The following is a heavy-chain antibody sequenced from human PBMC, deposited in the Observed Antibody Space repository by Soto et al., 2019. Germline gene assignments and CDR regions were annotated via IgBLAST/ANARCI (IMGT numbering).Heavy chain of an antibody. CDR3: AREGPAAGTLGFDP. CDR2: INPNRGGT. J-gene: IGHJ5*01. D-gene: IGHD6-13*01. CDR1: GYTFTGYY. Sequence: QVQLVQSGAEVKKPGASVKVSCKASGYTFTGYYMHWVRQAPGQGLEWMGWINPNRGGTNYAQKFQGCVTMTRDTSISAAYMELSRLRSDDTAVYYWAREGPAAGTLGFDPWGQGTLVTVSS. V-gene: IGHV1-2*04.